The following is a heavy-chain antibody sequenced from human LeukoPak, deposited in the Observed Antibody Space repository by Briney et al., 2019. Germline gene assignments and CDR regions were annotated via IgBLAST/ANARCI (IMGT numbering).Heavy chain of an antibody. CDR3: ARGTYPSGYFDY. J-gene: IGHJ4*02. CDR1: GFTFSSYG. CDR2: IWYDGSNK. D-gene: IGHD1-26*01. Sequence: GGSLRLSCAASGFTFSSYGMHWVRQAPGKGLEWVAVIWYDGSNKYYADSVKGRFTISRDNSKNTLYLQMNSLRAEDTAVYYCARGTYPSGYFDYWGQGTLVTVSS. V-gene: IGHV3-33*01.